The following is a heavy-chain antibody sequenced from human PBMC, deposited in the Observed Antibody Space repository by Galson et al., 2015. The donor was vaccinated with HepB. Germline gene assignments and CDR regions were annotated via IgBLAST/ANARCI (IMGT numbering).Heavy chain of an antibody. CDR2: INPSGGST. D-gene: IGHD6-13*01. Sequence: SVKVSCKASGYTFTSYYMHWVRQAPGQGLEWMGIINPSGGSTSYAQKFQGRVTMTRDTSTSTVYMELSSLRSEDTAVYYCARPAAAGPHYYYYGMDVWGQGTTVTVSS. J-gene: IGHJ6*02. CDR1: GYTFTSYY. V-gene: IGHV1-46*01. CDR3: ARPAAAGPHYYYYGMDV.